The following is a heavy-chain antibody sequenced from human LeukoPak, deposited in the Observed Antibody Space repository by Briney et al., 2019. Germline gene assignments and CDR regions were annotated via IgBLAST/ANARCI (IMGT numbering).Heavy chain of an antibody. CDR3: ARDNWNYVGYYYYGMDV. CDR1: GFTFSDYY. J-gene: IGHJ6*02. CDR2: ISSSGSTI. V-gene: IGHV3-11*01. Sequence: GGSLRRYCAAPGFTFSDYYMSWIRQAPGKGLEWVSYISSSGSTIYYADSVKGRFTISRDNAKNSLYLQMNSLRAEDTAVYYCARDNWNYVGYYYYGMDVWGQGTTVTVSS. D-gene: IGHD1-7*01.